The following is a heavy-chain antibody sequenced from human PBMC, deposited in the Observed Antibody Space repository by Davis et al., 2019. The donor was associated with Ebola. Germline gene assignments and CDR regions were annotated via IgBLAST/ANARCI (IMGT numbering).Heavy chain of an antibody. D-gene: IGHD3-16*01. CDR2: ISSTSYFI. Sequence: PGGSLRLSCAASGFTFSSYAMSWVRQAPGKGLEWVSSISSTSYFIYYADSLKGRFTISRDNAKNSLYLQMNSLRDEDTAVYYCAREGNGYDYVWGSLDYWGQGTLVTVSS. CDR1: GFTFSSYA. J-gene: IGHJ4*02. V-gene: IGHV3-21*01. CDR3: AREGNGYDYVWGSLDY.